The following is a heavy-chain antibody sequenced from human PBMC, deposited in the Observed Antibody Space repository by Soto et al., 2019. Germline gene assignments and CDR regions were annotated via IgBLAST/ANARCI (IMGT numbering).Heavy chain of an antibody. J-gene: IGHJ3*02. D-gene: IGHD6-13*01. Sequence: VGSLRLSCAASGFTFSSYGMHWVRQAPGKGLEWVAVIWYDGSNKYYADSVKGRFTISRDNSKNTLYLQMNSLRAEDTAVYYCARGTAAAGLDAFDIWGQGTMVTVSS. CDR2: IWYDGSNK. CDR1: GFTFSSYG. CDR3: ARGTAAAGLDAFDI. V-gene: IGHV3-33*01.